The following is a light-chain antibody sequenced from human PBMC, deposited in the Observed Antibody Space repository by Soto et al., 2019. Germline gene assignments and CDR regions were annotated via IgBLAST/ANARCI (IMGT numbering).Light chain of an antibody. CDR2: GAS. CDR1: RSISSN. J-gene: IGKJ2*01. Sequence: EIVMTQSPATLSVSPGERATLSCRGSRSISSNLAWYQQKPGQAPRLLIYGASTRATGIPARFSGSGSGTEFTLTISSLQSEDFAVYYCQQYNNWPYTFGQGTKLEIK. CDR3: QQYNNWPYT. V-gene: IGKV3-15*01.